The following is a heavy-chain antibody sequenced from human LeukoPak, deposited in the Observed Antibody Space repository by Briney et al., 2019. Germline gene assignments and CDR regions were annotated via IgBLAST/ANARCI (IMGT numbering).Heavy chain of an antibody. V-gene: IGHV1-18*01. J-gene: IGHJ4*02. CDR2: ISAYNGNT. Sequence: ASVKVSCKASGYTFTSYGISWVRQAPGQGLEWIGWISAYNGNTNYAQKLQGRVTMTTDTSTSTAYMELRSLRSDDTAVYYCARAEYYDFWSGYYDFDYWGRGTLVTVSS. CDR3: ARAEYYDFWSGYYDFDY. CDR1: GYTFTSYG. D-gene: IGHD3-3*01.